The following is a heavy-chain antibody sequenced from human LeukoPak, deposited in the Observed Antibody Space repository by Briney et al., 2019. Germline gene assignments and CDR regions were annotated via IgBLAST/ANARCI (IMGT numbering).Heavy chain of an antibody. V-gene: IGHV1-8*01. J-gene: IGHJ6*02. D-gene: IGHD2-15*01. CDR3: ARYVRLVARLYYYYGMDV. CDR2: MNPNSGNT. CDR1: GYTFTSYD. Sequence: ASVKVSCKASGYTFTSYDINWVRQATGQGLEWMGWMNPNSGNTGYAQKFQGRVTMTRNTSISTAYMELSSLRSEDTAAYYCARYVRLVARLYYYYGMDVWGQGTTVTVSS.